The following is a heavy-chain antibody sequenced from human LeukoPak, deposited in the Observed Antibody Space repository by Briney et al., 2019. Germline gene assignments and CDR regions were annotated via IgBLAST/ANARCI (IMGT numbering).Heavy chain of an antibody. D-gene: IGHD3-22*01. CDR1: GGSVSSGSYY. V-gene: IGHV4-61*01. Sequence: PSETLSLTCTVSGGSVSSGSYYWTWIRQPPGKGLEWIGYFYSSGSTNYHPSLKSRVTTSADTSKNQFSLKLSSVTAADTAMYYCATVLYYDSSGYERWGQGTLVTVSS. CDR2: FYSSGST. J-gene: IGHJ4*02. CDR3: ATVLYYDSSGYER.